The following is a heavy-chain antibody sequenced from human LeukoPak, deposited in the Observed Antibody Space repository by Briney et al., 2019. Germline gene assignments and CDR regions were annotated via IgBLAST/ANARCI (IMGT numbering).Heavy chain of an antibody. V-gene: IGHV3-73*01. CDR2: IRSKANSYAT. CDR3: TTTKYYYDSSGYD. J-gene: IGHJ4*02. Sequence: TVGSLRLSCAASGFTFSGSAMHSVRQASGKGLEWVGRIRSKANSYATAYAVSVKGRFTISRDDSKNTAYLQMNSVKTEDTAVDYCTTTKYYYDSSGYDWGQGTLVTVSS. D-gene: IGHD3-22*01. CDR1: GFTFSGSA.